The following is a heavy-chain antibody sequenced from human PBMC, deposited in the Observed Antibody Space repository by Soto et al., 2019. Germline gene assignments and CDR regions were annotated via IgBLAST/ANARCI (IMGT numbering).Heavy chain of an antibody. J-gene: IGHJ6*02. D-gene: IGHD3-16*01. CDR3: ARSGLRRPHNPYRFFGLDV. Sequence: QGQLVQSGAEVKKPGSSVKVSCRASGATFTNSVITWVRKGPGQGLEFMGGIIPLLGTVDYAENFQGRVTLTADKVTNTDYLEIRSLGYNDTAVYYCARSGLRRPHNPYRFFGLDVRGHGTTVSV. CDR2: IIPLLGTV. CDR1: GATFTNSV. V-gene: IGHV1-69*06.